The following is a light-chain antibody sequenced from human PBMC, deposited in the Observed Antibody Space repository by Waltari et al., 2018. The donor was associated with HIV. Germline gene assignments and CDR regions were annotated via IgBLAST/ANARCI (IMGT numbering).Light chain of an antibody. V-gene: IGLV2-14*03. CDR3: SSYTSSSTLT. CDR1: SSDVGGYNY. CDR2: DVS. Sequence: QSALTQPASVSGSPGQSITISCTGTSSDVGGYNYVFWYQQHPGKAPKLMIYDVSNRPSGVSNRFSGSKSGNTASLTISGLQAEDEADYYCSSYTSSSTLTFGTGTKVTVL. J-gene: IGLJ1*01.